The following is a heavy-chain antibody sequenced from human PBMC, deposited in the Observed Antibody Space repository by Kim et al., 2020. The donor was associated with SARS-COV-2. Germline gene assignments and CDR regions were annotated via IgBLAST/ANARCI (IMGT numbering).Heavy chain of an antibody. J-gene: IGHJ5*02. Sequence: SETLSLTCTVSGGSISSSSYYWGWIRQPPGKGLEWIGCIYYSGSTYYNPSLKSRVTISVDTSKNQFSLNLSSLTAADTAAYYCACSIWFGELFPNWFYP. CDR3: ACSIWFGELFPNWFYP. CDR1: GGSISSSSYY. D-gene: IGHD3-10*01. CDR2: IYYSGST. V-gene: IGHV4-39*01.